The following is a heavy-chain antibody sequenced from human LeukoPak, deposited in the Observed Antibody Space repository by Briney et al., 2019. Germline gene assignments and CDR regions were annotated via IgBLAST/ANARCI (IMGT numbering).Heavy chain of an antibody. CDR1: GGSFSGYY. CDR3: ARGRRLLALDY. V-gene: IGHV4-34*01. Sequence: SETLSLTCAVCGGSFSGYYWSWIRQPPGKGLEWIGEINHSGSTNYNPSLKSRVTISVDTSKNQFSLKLSSVTAADTAVYYCARGRRLLALDYWGQGTLVTVSS. D-gene: IGHD2-15*01. J-gene: IGHJ4*02. CDR2: INHSGST.